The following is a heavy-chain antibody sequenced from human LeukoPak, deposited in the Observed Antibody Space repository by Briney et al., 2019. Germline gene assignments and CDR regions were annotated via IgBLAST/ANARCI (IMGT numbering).Heavy chain of an antibody. Sequence: SETLSLTCTVSGGSISSYYWSWIRQPPGKGLEWIGYIYYSGSTNYNPSPKSRVTISVDTSKNQFSLKLSSVTAADTAVYYCARGVIAVAEIDYWGQGTLVTVSS. J-gene: IGHJ4*02. CDR1: GGSISSYY. CDR3: ARGVIAVAEIDY. CDR2: IYYSGST. V-gene: IGHV4-59*01. D-gene: IGHD6-19*01.